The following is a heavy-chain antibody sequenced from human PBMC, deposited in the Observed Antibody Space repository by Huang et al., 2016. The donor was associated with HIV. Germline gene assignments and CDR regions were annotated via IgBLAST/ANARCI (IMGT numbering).Heavy chain of an antibody. CDR1: GYTFTNYD. V-gene: IGHV1-8*03. J-gene: IGHJ4*02. CDR2: MNPNSCNT. D-gene: IGHD3-22*01. CDR3: ARARGYYYGSGGYYSRYYFDY. Sequence: QVQLVQSGAEVKKPGASVRVSCRSSGYTFTNYDINWVRPATGQGLEWMGRMNPNSCNTGFAQKFQGRVTIIMNTAISTAYMELSSLRSEETAVYYCARARGYYYGSGGYYSRYYFDYWGQGTLVTVSS.